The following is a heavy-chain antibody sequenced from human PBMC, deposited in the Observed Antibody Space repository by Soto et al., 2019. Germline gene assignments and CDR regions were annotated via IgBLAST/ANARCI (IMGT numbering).Heavy chain of an antibody. CDR1: GGSISSSRYY. CDR2: IYYSGST. CDR3: ASNIPSGSSSTPGYYGMDV. J-gene: IGHJ6*02. Sequence: SETLSLTCTVSGGSISSSRYYWGWIRQPPGKGLEWIGSIYYSGSTYYNPSLKSRVTISVDTSKNQFSLKLSSVTAADTAVYYCASNIPSGSSSTPGYYGMDVWGQGTTVTVSS. V-gene: IGHV4-39*01. D-gene: IGHD6-13*01.